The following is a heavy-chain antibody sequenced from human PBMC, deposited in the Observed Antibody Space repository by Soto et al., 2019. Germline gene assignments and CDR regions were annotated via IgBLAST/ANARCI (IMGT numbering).Heavy chain of an antibody. D-gene: IGHD6-6*01. CDR2: IFHDGTA. J-gene: IGHJ4*02. V-gene: IGHV4-4*02. CDR1: GVSISSGNW. Sequence: PSETLSLTCAVSGVSISSGNWWTWVRQSPQRGLEYIGEIFHDGTANYYPSFERRVAISVDTSKNQFSLKLTSVTAADTAIYFCARLVHATPLNYMYFDFWGQGTLVTVSS. CDR3: ARLVHATPLNYMYFDF.